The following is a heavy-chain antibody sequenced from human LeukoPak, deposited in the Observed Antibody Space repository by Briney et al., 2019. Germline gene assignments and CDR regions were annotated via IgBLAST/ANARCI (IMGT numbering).Heavy chain of an antibody. Sequence: SETLSLTCTVSGGSISSYYWSWIRQPAGKGLEWIGRIYTSGSTNYNPSLKSRVTMSVDTSKNQFSLKLSSVTAADTAVYYCARGPRFLEWSYYYMDVWGKGTTVTVSS. J-gene: IGHJ6*03. V-gene: IGHV4-4*07. D-gene: IGHD3-3*01. CDR3: ARGPRFLEWSYYYMDV. CDR2: IYTSGST. CDR1: GGSISSYY.